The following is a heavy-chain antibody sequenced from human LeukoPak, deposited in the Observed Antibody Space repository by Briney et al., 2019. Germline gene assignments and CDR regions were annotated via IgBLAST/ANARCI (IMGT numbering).Heavy chain of an antibody. CDR1: GGSFSGYY. CDR2: INHSGST. D-gene: IGHD3-3*01. V-gene: IGHV4-34*01. J-gene: IGHJ6*03. CDR3: ARGHPSSLLSYYDFWSGYSYYYYYMDV. Sequence: SETLSLTCAVYGGSFSGYYWSWIRQPPGKGLEWIGEINHSGSTNYNPSLKCRVTISVDTSKNQFSLKLSSVTAADTAVYYCARGHPSSLLSYYDFWSGYSYYYYYMDVWGKGTTVTVSS.